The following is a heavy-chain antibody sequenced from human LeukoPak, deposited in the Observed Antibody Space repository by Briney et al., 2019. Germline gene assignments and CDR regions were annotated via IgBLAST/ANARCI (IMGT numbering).Heavy chain of an antibody. Sequence: ASVKVSCKASGYTFTGYYMHWVRQAPGQGFEWMGWINPNSGGTNYAQKFQGRVTMTRDTSISTAYMELSRLRSDDTAVYYCASRNTRYCSSTSCHDYWGQGTLVTVSS. V-gene: IGHV1-2*02. CDR2: INPNSGGT. D-gene: IGHD2-2*01. CDR3: ASRNTRYCSSTSCHDY. CDR1: GYTFTGYY. J-gene: IGHJ4*02.